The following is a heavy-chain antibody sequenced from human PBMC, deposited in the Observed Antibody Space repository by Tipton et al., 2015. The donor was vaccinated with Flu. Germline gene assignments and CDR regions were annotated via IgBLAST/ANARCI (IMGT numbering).Heavy chain of an antibody. V-gene: IGHV3-20*04. CDR1: GFTFDDYG. D-gene: IGHD2-21*01. CDR2: INWNSNSI. Sequence: SLRLSCAASGFTFDDYGMSWVRQAPGKGLEWVSMINWNSNSIGYADSVKGRFTISRDNAKNSLFLQMNSLRAEDTALYYCARRRCGNDCPYFDYWGQGTLVTVSS. CDR3: ARRRCGNDCPYFDY. J-gene: IGHJ4*02.